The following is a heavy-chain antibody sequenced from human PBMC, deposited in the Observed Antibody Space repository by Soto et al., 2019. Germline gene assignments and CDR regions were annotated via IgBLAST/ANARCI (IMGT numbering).Heavy chain of an antibody. V-gene: IGHV4-34*01. CDR1: GGSFSGYY. CDR2: INYSGST. D-gene: IGHD5-18*01. J-gene: IGHJ6*02. Sequence: SETLSLTCAVYGGSFSGYYWSWIRQPPGKGLEWIGEINYSGSTNYNPSLKSRVTISVDTSKNQFSLKLSSVTAADTAVYYCARGCRIQLWLRYYGMDVWGQGTTVTVSS. CDR3: ARGCRIQLWLRYYGMDV.